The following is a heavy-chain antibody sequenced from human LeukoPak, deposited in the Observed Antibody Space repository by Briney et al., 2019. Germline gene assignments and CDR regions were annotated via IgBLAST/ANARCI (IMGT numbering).Heavy chain of an antibody. D-gene: IGHD2-21*02. Sequence: GGSLRLSCAASGFTFSGSAMHWVRQAPGKGLEWVANIQDDGSEKNYVGSVKGRFIISRDNAKNSLFLQMSSLRDEDTALYYCARGWAAIPDWGQGTLVTVSS. CDR1: GFTFSGSA. CDR3: ARGWAAIPD. CDR2: IQDDGSEK. J-gene: IGHJ4*02. V-gene: IGHV3-7*01.